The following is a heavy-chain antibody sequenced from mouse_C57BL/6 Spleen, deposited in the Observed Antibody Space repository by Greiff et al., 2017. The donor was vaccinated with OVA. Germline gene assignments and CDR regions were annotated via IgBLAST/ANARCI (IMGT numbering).Heavy chain of an antibody. V-gene: IGHV1-64*01. CDR2: IHPNSGST. Sequence: QVQLQQPGAELVKPGASVKLSCKASGYTFTSYWMHWVKQRPGQGLEWIGMIHPNSGSTNYNEKFKSKATLTVDKSSSTAYMQLSSLTSEDSAVYYGARFRYYPYYFDYWGQGTTLTVSS. CDR1: GYTFTSYW. D-gene: IGHD1-2*01. CDR3: ARFRYYPYYFDY. J-gene: IGHJ2*01.